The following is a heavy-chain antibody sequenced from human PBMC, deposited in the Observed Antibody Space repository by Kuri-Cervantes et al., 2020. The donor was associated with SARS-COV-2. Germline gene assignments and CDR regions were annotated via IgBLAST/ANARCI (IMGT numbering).Heavy chain of an antibody. CDR2: ISSSSSYI. CDR1: GFTFSSYS. D-gene: IGHD2-2*01. J-gene: IGHJ6*02. V-gene: IGHV3-21*01. CDR3: AKDQDLVVVPPAMFGMDV. Sequence: GESLKISCAASGFTFSSYSMNWVRQAPGKGLEWVSSISSSSSYIYYADSVKGRFTISRDNAKNSLYLQMNSLRAEDTAVYYCAKDQDLVVVPPAMFGMDVWGQGTTVTVSS.